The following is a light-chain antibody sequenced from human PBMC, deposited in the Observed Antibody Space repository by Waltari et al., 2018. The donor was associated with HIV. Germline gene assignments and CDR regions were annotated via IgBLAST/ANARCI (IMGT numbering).Light chain of an antibody. Sequence: QSALTQPASVSGSPGQSITISCTGTSSHIGTYNLVSWHQQHPGKAPKTLIYELSQGPQVVPNRFSGSKSGNTAYLTISGLQAEDEADYYCCSYAGSSTLVCGGGTKVTVL. CDR1: SSHIGTYNL. V-gene: IGLV2-23*02. CDR3: CSYAGSSTLV. CDR2: ELS. J-gene: IGLJ3*02.